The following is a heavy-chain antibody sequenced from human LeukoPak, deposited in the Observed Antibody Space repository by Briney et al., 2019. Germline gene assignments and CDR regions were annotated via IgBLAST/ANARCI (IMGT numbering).Heavy chain of an antibody. V-gene: IGHV1-69*06. CDR1: GGTFSSYA. J-gene: IGHJ6*03. CDR2: IIPIFGTA. Sequence: SVKVSCKASGGTFSSYAISWVRQAPGQGLEWMGGIIPIFGTANYAQKFQGRVTITADKSTSTAYMELSSLRSEDTAVYYCARDLTENWQRIQLNYYYMDVWGKGTTVTISS. D-gene: IGHD5-18*01. CDR3: ARDLTENWQRIQLNYYYMDV.